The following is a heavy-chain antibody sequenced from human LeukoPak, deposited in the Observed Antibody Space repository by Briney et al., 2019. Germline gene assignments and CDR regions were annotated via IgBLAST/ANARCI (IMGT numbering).Heavy chain of an antibody. CDR3: ARDKPRGSYYGSIFDS. J-gene: IGHJ4*02. CDR2: IRDDGGEI. V-gene: IGHV3-7*01. D-gene: IGHD1-26*01. Sequence: GGSLRLSCEASGFTFSSYWMSWVRQAPGKGLEWVASIRDDGGEIYYVDSVKGRFTISRDNAKSSLCLQMNSLRAEDAAVYYCARDKPRGSYYGSIFDSWGQGTLVTVSS. CDR1: GFTFSSYW.